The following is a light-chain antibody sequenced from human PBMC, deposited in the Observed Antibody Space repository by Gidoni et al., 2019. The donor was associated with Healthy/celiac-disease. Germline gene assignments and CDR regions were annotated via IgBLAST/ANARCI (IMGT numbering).Light chain of an antibody. CDR3: QQYNNWLRT. Sequence: EIVMTQSPAPLSVSPGERATLSCRASQSVSSNLAWYQQKPGQAPSRLIYGASTRATGIPARFSGSGSGTEFTLTISSLQSEDFAVYYCQQYNNWLRTFGGGTKVEIK. J-gene: IGKJ4*01. CDR2: GAS. CDR1: QSVSSN. V-gene: IGKV3-15*01.